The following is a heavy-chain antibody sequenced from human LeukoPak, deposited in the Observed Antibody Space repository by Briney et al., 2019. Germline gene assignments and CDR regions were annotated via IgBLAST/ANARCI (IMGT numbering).Heavy chain of an antibody. CDR1: GFTFSSYG. CDR3: AKVTYDYVWGSHYYYYYMDV. J-gene: IGHJ6*03. CDR2: IRYDGSNK. V-gene: IGHV3-30*02. D-gene: IGHD3-16*01. Sequence: GGSLRLSXAASGFTFSSYGMHWVRQAPGKGLEWVAFIRYDGSNKYYADSVKGRFTISRDNSKNTLYLQMNSLRAEDTAVYYCAKVTYDYVWGSHYYYYYMDVWGKGTTVTVSS.